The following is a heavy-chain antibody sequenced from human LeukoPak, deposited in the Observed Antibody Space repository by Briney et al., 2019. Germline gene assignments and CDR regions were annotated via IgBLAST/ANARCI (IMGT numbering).Heavy chain of an antibody. J-gene: IGHJ5*02. Sequence: ASVKVSCKASGYTFTGYYMHWVRQAPGQGLEWMGWINPNSGGTNYAQKFQGRVTMTRDTSISTAYMELSRLRSDDTAVYYRARGGVVTATNWFDPWGQGTLVTVSS. CDR3: ARGGVVTATNWFDP. CDR2: INPNSGGT. V-gene: IGHV1-2*02. CDR1: GYTFTGYY. D-gene: IGHD2-21*02.